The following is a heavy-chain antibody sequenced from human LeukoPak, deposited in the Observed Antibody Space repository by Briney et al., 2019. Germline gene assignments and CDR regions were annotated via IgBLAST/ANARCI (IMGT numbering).Heavy chain of an antibody. D-gene: IGHD3-22*01. J-gene: IGHJ4*02. CDR2: FDPEDGET. CDR3: ATVHYYDSSGYYHQLFDY. CDR1: GYTLTELS. Sequence: ASVKVSCKVSGYTLTELSMHWVRQAPGKGLEWMGGFDPEDGETIYAQKFQGRVTMTEDTSTDTAYMELSSLRSEDTAVYYCATVHYYDSSGYYHQLFDYWGQGTLVTVSS. V-gene: IGHV1-24*01.